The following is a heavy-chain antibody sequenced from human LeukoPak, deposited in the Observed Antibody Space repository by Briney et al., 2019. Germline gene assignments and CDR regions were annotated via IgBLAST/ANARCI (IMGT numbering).Heavy chain of an antibody. Sequence: GGSLRLSCGASGFFFDDYDMHWVRQAPGKGLEWVAFIRSDGYHTYYTDSVKGRFIITRDNFKNTLYLQMNSLRLEDMAVYYCAKPSGSGVDYWGRGTRVTVSS. CDR1: GFFFDDYD. V-gene: IGHV3-30*02. J-gene: IGHJ4*02. D-gene: IGHD1-26*01. CDR2: IRSDGYHT. CDR3: AKPSGSGVDY.